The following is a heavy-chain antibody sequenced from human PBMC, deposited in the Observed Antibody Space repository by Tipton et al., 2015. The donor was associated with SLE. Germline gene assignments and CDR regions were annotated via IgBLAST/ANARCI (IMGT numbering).Heavy chain of an antibody. CDR3: ARANGDYVQDY. D-gene: IGHD4-17*01. CDR1: GGSISSYY. CDR2: IYYSGST. J-gene: IGHJ4*02. Sequence: LRLSCTVSGGSISSYYWSWIRQPPGKGLEWIGYIYYSGSTNYNPSLKSRVNISVDTSKNQFSLKLSSVTAADTAVYYCARANGDYVQDYWGQGTLVTVSS. V-gene: IGHV4-59*01.